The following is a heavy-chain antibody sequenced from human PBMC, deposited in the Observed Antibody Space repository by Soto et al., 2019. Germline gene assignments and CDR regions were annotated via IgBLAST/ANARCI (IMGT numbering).Heavy chain of an antibody. J-gene: IGHJ5*02. CDR2: INPNSGGT. CDR3: ARPAEQYCSSTSCYHTPADWFDP. D-gene: IGHD2-2*01. V-gene: IGHV1-2*02. CDR1: GYTFTGYY. Sequence: ASVKVSCKASGYTFTGYYMHWVRQAPGQGLEWMGWINPNSGGTNYAQKFQGRVTMTRDTSISTAYMELSRLRSDDTAVYYCARPAEQYCSSTSCYHTPADWFDPWGQGTLVTVS.